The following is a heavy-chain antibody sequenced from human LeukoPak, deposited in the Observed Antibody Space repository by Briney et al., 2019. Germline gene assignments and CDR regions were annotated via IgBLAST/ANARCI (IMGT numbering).Heavy chain of an antibody. CDR1: GFTFSRHG. J-gene: IGHJ4*02. Sequence: TGGSLRLSCTASGFTFSRHGIHWVRQAPGKGLEWVAVISDDGRRKSYGDSVKGRFTISRDDSKNTVDLQMNSLRAEDTAVYYCARDRSRRYCIDYWGQGTLVTVSS. V-gene: IGHV3-30*04. CDR3: ARDRSRRYCIDY. CDR2: ISDDGRRK. D-gene: IGHD6-13*01.